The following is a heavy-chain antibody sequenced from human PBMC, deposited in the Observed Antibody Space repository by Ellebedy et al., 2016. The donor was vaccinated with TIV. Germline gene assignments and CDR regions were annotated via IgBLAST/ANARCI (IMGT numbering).Heavy chain of an antibody. V-gene: IGHV1-18*01. J-gene: IGHJ5*02. D-gene: IGHD6-19*01. CDR3: ARDKTVGGTNWFDP. CDR2: ISGLNGKT. CDR1: GYTFTSYG. Sequence: AASVKVSCKTSGYTFTSYGVSWVRQAPGQGLEWMGWISGLNGKTKYARTVQGRVTLTTATAARTVYMELTSLRSDDTAVYYCARDKTVGGTNWFDPWGQGTLVIVSS.